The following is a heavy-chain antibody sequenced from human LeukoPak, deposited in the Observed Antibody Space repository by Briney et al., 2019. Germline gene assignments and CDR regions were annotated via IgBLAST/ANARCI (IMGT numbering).Heavy chain of an antibody. J-gene: IGHJ4*02. CDR3: ANLITMVRGVRYYFDS. Sequence: LETRSLTCTVSGDSISTNNFYWVWIRQPPGQGLEWIATVFHTGVTYYTPSLNGRVTISVDTSKNQFYLKMTSVTAADTSVYYCANLITMVRGVRYYFDSWGQGALITVSS. CDR2: VFHTGVT. D-gene: IGHD3-10*01. V-gene: IGHV4-39*01. CDR1: GDSISTNNFY.